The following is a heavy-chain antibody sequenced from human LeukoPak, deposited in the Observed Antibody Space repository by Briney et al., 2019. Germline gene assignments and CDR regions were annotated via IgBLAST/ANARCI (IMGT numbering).Heavy chain of an antibody. Sequence: PSETLSLTCAVYGGSFSGYYWSWIRQPPGKGLEWIGEINHSGSTNYNPSLKSRVTISVDTSKNQFSLKLSSVTAADTAVYYCARARGYSYGYYWFDPWGQGTLVTVSS. CDR2: INHSGST. CDR1: GGSFSGYY. V-gene: IGHV4-34*01. D-gene: IGHD5-18*01. CDR3: ARARGYSYGYYWFDP. J-gene: IGHJ5*02.